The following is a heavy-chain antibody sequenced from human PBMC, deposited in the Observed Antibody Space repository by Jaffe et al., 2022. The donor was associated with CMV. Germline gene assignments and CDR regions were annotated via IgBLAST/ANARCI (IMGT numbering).Heavy chain of an antibody. CDR1: GGTFSSYA. D-gene: IGHD3-22*01. Sequence: QVQLVQSGAEVKKPGSSVKVSCKASGGTFSSYAISWVRQAPGQGLEWMGRIIPILGIANYAQKFQGRVTITADKSTSTAYMELSSLRSEDTAVYYCARGNDSSGYYEWGGDYWGQGTLVTVSS. J-gene: IGHJ4*02. V-gene: IGHV1-69*09. CDR3: ARGNDSSGYYEWGGDY. CDR2: IIPILGIA.